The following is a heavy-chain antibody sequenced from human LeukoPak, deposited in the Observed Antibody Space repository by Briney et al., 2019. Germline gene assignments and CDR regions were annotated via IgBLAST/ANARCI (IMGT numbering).Heavy chain of an antibody. D-gene: IGHD5-24*01. CDR2: INPSGGST. Sequence: ASVKVSCKASGYTFTSYYMHWVRQAPGQGLEWMGIINPSGGSTSYAQKFRGRVTVTRVTSTSTAYMELRSLRSDDTAVYYCARGRFRDGYNGVDYWGQGTLVTVSS. J-gene: IGHJ4*02. CDR3: ARGRFRDGYNGVDY. V-gene: IGHV1-46*01. CDR1: GYTFTSYY.